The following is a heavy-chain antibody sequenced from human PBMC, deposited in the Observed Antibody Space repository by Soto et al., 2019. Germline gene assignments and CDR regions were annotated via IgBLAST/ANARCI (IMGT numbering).Heavy chain of an antibody. Sequence: QLQLQESGPGLVKPSETLSLTCTVSGGSISSSSYYWGWIRQPPGKGLEWIGSIYYSGSTHYNPSLNSRVTISVDTSKNQFSLKLSSVTAADTAVYYCARLTPIPEYYFDYWGQGTLVTVSS. CDR1: GGSISSSSYY. CDR2: IYYSGST. CDR3: ARLTPIPEYYFDY. D-gene: IGHD3-9*01. V-gene: IGHV4-39*01. J-gene: IGHJ4*02.